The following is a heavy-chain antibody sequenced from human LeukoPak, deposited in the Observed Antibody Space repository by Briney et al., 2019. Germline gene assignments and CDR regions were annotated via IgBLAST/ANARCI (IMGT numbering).Heavy chain of an antibody. Sequence: GGSLRLSCAASGFTFDDYAMHWVRQAPGKGLEWVSGISWNSGSIGYADSVKGRFAISRDNAKNSLYLQMNSLRAEDTALYYCAKDIFTMVRGVVDYWGQGTLVTVSS. CDR2: ISWNSGSI. V-gene: IGHV3-9*01. D-gene: IGHD3-10*01. J-gene: IGHJ4*02. CDR1: GFTFDDYA. CDR3: AKDIFTMVRGVVDY.